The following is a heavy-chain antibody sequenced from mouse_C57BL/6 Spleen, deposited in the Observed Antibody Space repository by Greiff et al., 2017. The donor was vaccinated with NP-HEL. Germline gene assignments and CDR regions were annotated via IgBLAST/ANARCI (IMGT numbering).Heavy chain of an antibody. CDR2: IYPGSGST. V-gene: IGHV1-55*01. J-gene: IGHJ1*03. CDR3: ARWNRNWYFDV. Sequence: QVQLKQPGAELVKPGASVKMSCKASGYTFTSYWITWVKQRPGQGLEWIGDIYPGSGSTNYNEKFKSKATLPVDTSSSTAYMQLSSLTSEDAAVYYGARWNRNWYFDVWGTGTTVTVSS. CDR1: GYTFTSYW.